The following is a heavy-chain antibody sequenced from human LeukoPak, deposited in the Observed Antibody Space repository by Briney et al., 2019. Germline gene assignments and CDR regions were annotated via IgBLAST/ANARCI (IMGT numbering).Heavy chain of an antibody. V-gene: IGHV3-7*03. CDR3: ARGGGLDV. Sequence: GGSLRLSCAASGFTLSSYAMNWARQAPGKGLEWVASINHNGNVNYYVDSVEGRFTISRDNAKNSLYLQMSNLRAEDTAVYFCARGGGLDVWGQGATVTVSS. CDR1: GFTLSSYA. CDR2: INHNGNVN. D-gene: IGHD3-16*01. J-gene: IGHJ6*02.